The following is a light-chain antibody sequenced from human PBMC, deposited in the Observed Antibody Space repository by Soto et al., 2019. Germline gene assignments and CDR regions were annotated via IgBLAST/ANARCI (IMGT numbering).Light chain of an antibody. V-gene: IGKV1-39*01. Sequence: DIQTTQSPSSLSACVGERVKITFTSIQTIHTNLNWYQQKPGKAPKLLIFAASNLQSGVPSRFSGSGSGTDFTLTISSLQRDDFATYYCQESYSAPPPYTFGQGTKVDIK. CDR3: QESYSAPPPYT. CDR2: AAS. CDR1: QTIHTN. J-gene: IGKJ2*01.